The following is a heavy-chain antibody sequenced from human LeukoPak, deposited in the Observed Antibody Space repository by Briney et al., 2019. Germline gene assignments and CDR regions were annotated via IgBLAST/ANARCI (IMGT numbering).Heavy chain of an antibody. CDR3: TRGYDVLTGLSYFDY. D-gene: IGHD3-9*01. V-gene: IGHV3-49*03. Sequence: GGSLRLSCTASGFTFGDYAMSWFRQAPAKGLEWVGFIRSKPYGGTTEYAASVKGRFTISRDDSKTIAYLQMNRLKTEDTAVYSCTRGYDVLTGLSYFDYWGQGALVTVSS. CDR1: GFTFGDYA. J-gene: IGHJ4*02. CDR2: IRSKPYGGTT.